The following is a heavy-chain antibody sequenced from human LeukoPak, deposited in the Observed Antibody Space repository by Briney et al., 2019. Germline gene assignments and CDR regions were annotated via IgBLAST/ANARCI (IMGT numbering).Heavy chain of an antibody. J-gene: IGHJ5*02. Sequence: GTSVKVSCKASGFTFTSSAMQWVRQARGQRLEWIGWTVVGSGNTNYAQKFQERVTITRDMSTSTAYMELSSLRSEDTAVYYCAADSSGYYSFDPWGQGTLVTVSS. D-gene: IGHD3-22*01. CDR2: TVVGSGNT. CDR3: AADSSGYYSFDP. CDR1: GFTFTSSA. V-gene: IGHV1-58*02.